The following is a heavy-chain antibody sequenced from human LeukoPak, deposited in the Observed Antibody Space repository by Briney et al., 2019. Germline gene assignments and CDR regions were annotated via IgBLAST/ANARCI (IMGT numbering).Heavy chain of an antibody. Sequence: ASVKVSCKASGYTFTSHGISWVRQAPGQGLEWMGWISAYNDNSNYAQKFQGRVTMTTDTSTRTAYMELTSLRSDDTAVYYCARDHEVVAATPPHSWFDPWGQGTLVTVSS. J-gene: IGHJ5*02. CDR3: ARDHEVVAATPPHSWFDP. CDR1: GYTFTSHG. V-gene: IGHV1-18*01. CDR2: ISAYNDNS. D-gene: IGHD2-15*01.